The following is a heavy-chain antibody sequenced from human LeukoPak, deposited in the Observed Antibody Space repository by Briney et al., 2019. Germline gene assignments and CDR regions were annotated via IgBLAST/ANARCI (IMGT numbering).Heavy chain of an antibody. CDR1: GYSFTSYW. CDR2: IYPGDSDT. CDR3: ARQEYCSGGSCYTWFDP. J-gene: IGHJ5*02. V-gene: IGHV5-51*01. D-gene: IGHD2-15*01. Sequence: GESLKISCNGSGYSFTSYWIGWVRQMPGKGLEWMGIIYPGDSDTRYSPSFQGQVTISADKSISTAYLQWSSLKASDTAMYYCARQEYCSGGSCYTWFDPWGQGTLVTVSS.